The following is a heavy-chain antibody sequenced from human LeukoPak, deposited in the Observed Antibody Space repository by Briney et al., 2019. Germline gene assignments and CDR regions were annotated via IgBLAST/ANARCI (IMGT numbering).Heavy chain of an antibody. D-gene: IGHD6-19*01. CDR1: GGSISSYY. V-gene: IGHV4-59*01. CDR3: ARYGYSSGWYYFDY. J-gene: IGHJ4*02. CDR2: IYYTGST. Sequence: SETLSLTCTVSGGSISSYYWSWIWQPPGKGLEWIGYIYYTGSTNYNPSLKSRVTISVDTSKNQFSLKLSSVTAADTAVYYCARYGYSSGWYYFDYWGQGTLVTVSS.